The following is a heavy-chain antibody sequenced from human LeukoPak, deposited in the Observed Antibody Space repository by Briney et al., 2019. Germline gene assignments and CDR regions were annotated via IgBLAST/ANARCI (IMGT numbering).Heavy chain of an antibody. Sequence: SETLSLTCAVHGGSFSGYYWSWIRQPPGKGLEWIGEINHSGSTNYNPSLKSRVTISVDTSKNQFSLKLSSVTAADTAVYYCARGTRYFGVLRGANLYFDYWGQGTLVTVSS. D-gene: IGHD3-9*01. CDR2: INHSGST. CDR1: GGSFSGYY. J-gene: IGHJ4*02. CDR3: ARGTRYFGVLRGANLYFDY. V-gene: IGHV4-34*01.